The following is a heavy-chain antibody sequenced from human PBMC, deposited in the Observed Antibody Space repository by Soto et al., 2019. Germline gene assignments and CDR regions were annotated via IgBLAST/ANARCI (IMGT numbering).Heavy chain of an antibody. J-gene: IGHJ6*02. V-gene: IGHV4-59*08. CDR2: LYYSGFT. Sequence: SETLSLTCTVSGGSISSSYWSWIRQPPGKGLEWIGYLYYSGFTNYNQSLKSRVTISLDTSKNQFFLKLSSVTAADTAVYYCGRHLFSDVWGQGTTVTVSS. CDR3: GRHLFSDV. CDR1: GGSISSSY. D-gene: IGHD2-21*01.